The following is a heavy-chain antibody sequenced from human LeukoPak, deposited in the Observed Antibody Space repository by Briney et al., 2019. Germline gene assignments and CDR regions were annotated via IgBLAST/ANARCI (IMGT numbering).Heavy chain of an antibody. D-gene: IGHD6-6*01. CDR2: IRFDGGSQ. CDR1: GFTFNNYG. CDR3: AKGRKEYSSSPDCDY. J-gene: IGHJ4*02. V-gene: IGHV3-30*02. Sequence: PGGSLRLSCAASGFTFNNYGMHWVRQAPGKGLEWVAYIRFDGGSQFYADSVKGRFTISRDNSKNTMYVQVNSLRAEDTAVYYCAKGRKEYSSSPDCDYWGQGTLVTVSS.